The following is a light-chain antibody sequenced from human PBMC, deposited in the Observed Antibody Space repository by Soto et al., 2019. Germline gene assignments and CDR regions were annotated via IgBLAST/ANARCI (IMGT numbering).Light chain of an antibody. CDR3: QSYDSSLSV. CDR1: SSNIGAGYD. V-gene: IGLV1-40*01. Sequence: QSVLTQPPSVSGAPGQRVTISCPGCSSNIGAGYDVHWYQQLPGTAPKLLIYGNSNRPSGVPDRFSGSKSGTSASLAITGLQAEDEADYYCQSYDSSLSVFGTGTKVTV. CDR2: GNS. J-gene: IGLJ1*01.